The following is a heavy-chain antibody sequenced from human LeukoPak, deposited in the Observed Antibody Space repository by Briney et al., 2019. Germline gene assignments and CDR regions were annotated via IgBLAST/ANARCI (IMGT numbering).Heavy chain of an antibody. Sequence: SETLSLTCTVSGGSISSYYWSWIRQPPGKGLEWIGYIYYSGSTNYNPSLKSRVTISVDTSKNQFSLKLSSVTAADTAVYYCARVLITMIVVDYFDYWGQGTLVTVSS. CDR3: ARVLITMIVVDYFDY. CDR1: GGSISSYY. CDR2: IYYSGST. V-gene: IGHV4-59*01. J-gene: IGHJ4*02. D-gene: IGHD3-22*01.